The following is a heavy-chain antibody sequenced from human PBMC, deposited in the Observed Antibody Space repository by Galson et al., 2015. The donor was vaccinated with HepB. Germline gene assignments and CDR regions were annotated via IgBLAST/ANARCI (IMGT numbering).Heavy chain of an antibody. D-gene: IGHD3-3*01. V-gene: IGHV1-69*13. J-gene: IGHJ3*02. CDR2: IIPIFGTA. CDR1: GGTFSSYA. Sequence: SVKVSCKASGGTFSSYAISWVRQAPGQGLEWMGGIIPIFGTANYAQKFQGRVTITADESTSTAYMQLSSLRSEDTAVYYCARDEGYDFWSGHFGAFDIWGQGTMVTVSS. CDR3: ARDEGYDFWSGHFGAFDI.